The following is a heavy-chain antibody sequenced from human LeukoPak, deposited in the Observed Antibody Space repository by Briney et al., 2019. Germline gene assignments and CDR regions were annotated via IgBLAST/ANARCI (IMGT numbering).Heavy chain of an antibody. V-gene: IGHV1-69*13. Sequence: SVKLSCEASGGTFSSYAISWVRQAPGQGLEWMGGIIPIFGTANYAHTFQGRVTITADESTSTAYMELSSLRSEDTAVYYCARDQRTAMRLFDYWGQGTLVTVSS. D-gene: IGHD5-18*01. CDR2: IIPIFGTA. CDR3: ARDQRTAMRLFDY. J-gene: IGHJ4*02. CDR1: GGTFSSYA.